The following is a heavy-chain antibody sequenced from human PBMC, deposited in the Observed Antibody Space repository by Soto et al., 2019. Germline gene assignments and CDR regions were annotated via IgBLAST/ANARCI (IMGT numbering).Heavy chain of an antibody. CDR3: AKDPNRGYYGSGDYNWFDP. J-gene: IGHJ5*02. CDR2: ISGSGGST. CDR1: GFTFSSNS. V-gene: IGHV3-23*01. D-gene: IGHD3-10*01. Sequence: PGGSVRLSCADSGFTFSSNSMSWVRQAPGKGLEWVSAISGSGGSTYYADSVKGRFTISRDNSKNTLYLQMNSLRAEDTAVYYCAKDPNRGYYGSGDYNWFDPWGQGTLVTVSS.